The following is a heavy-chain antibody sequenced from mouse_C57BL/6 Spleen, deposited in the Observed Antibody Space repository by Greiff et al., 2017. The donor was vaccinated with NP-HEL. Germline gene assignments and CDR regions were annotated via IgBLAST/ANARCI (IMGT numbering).Heavy chain of an antibody. J-gene: IGHJ4*01. Sequence: EVQRVESGPGLVKPSQSLSLTCSVTGYSITSGYYWNWIRQFPGNKLEWMGYISYDGSNNYNPSLKNRISITRDTSKNQFFLKLNSVTTEDTATYYCARERVYDGYYEAMDYWGQGTSVTVSS. CDR3: ARERVYDGYYEAMDY. V-gene: IGHV3-6*01. D-gene: IGHD2-3*01. CDR1: GYSITSGYY. CDR2: ISYDGSN.